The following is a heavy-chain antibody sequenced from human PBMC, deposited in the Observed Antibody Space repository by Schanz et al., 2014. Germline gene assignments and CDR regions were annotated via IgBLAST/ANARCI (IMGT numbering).Heavy chain of an antibody. Sequence: EVQLVESGGGLVQPGGSLRLSCAVSGFTFSSYNMNWVRQAPGKGLEWISHISSTGTTIKYADSVKGRFTIFRDNAKNSLYLQMNSLRDEDTAVYYCAKDPPRGVRTPIKPTLDYWGQGTRVTVS. CDR3: AKDPPRGVRTPIKPTLDY. J-gene: IGHJ4*02. CDR1: GFTFSSYN. D-gene: IGHD3-10*01. CDR2: ISSTGTTI. V-gene: IGHV3-48*02.